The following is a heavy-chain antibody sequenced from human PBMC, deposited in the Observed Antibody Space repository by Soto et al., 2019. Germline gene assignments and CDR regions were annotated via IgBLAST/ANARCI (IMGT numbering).Heavy chain of an antibody. CDR2: IYTSVST. CDR1: GGSISSYY. J-gene: IGHJ6*02. V-gene: IGHV4-4*07. Sequence: PSETLSLTCTVSGGSISSYYWSWIRQPAGKGLEWIGRIYTSVSTNYNPSLKSRGTMSVDTSKNQFSLKLSSVTAAGTAVYYSASPIASLAARPAYSYYYGMDVCGQGTTVTFSS. D-gene: IGHD6-6*01. CDR3: ASPIASLAARPAYSYYYGMDV.